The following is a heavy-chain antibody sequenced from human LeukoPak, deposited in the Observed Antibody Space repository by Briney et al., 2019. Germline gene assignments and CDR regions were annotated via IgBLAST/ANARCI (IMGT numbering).Heavy chain of an antibody. CDR1: GYTFTGYY. V-gene: IGHV1-2*02. CDR3: ARGKGRTGFDY. J-gene: IGHJ4*02. CDR2: INPNSGGT. Sequence: ASVKVSCKASGYTFTGYYMHWVRQAPGQGLEWMGWINPNSGGTNYAQKLQGRVTMTRDTSISTAYMELSRLRSDDTAVYYCARGKGRTGFDYWGQGTLVTVSS. D-gene: IGHD1-1*01.